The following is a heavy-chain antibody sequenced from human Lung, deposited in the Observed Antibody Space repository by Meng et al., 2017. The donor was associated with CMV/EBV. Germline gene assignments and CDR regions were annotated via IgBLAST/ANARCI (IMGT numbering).Heavy chain of an antibody. CDR1: GGSISSSSYY. J-gene: IGHJ4*02. V-gene: IGHV4-39*01. Sequence: GSLRLSCTVSGGSISSSSYYWGWIRQPPGKGLEWIGTIYYSGSTYYNPSLKSRVTISVDSSKNQFSLKLTSVPAADTAVYFCARSPRGGCGSTSCYTERPFDYWGQGTLVTVSS. CDR3: ARSPRGGCGSTSCYTERPFDY. D-gene: IGHD2-2*02. CDR2: IYYSGST.